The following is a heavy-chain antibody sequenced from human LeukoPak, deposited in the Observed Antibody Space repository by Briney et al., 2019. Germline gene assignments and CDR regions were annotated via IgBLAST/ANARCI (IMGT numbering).Heavy chain of an antibody. V-gene: IGHV4-31*03. J-gene: IGHJ6*03. CDR2: IYYSGST. Sequence: PSQTLSLTCTVSGGSISSGGYYWSWIRQHPGKGLEWIGYIYYSGSTYYNPSLKSRVTISVDTSKNQFSPKLSSVTAADTAVYYCAGQTAAPLTYYYYMDVWGKGTTVTVSS. CDR3: AGQTAAPLTYYYYMDV. CDR1: GGSISSGGYY. D-gene: IGHD6-13*01.